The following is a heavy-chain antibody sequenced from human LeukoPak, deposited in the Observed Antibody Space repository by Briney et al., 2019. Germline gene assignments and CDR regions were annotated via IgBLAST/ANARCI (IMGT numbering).Heavy chain of an antibody. CDR3: ARQLGYCSSTNCYTYYYYMDV. Sequence: GESLKISCKGSGYSYTNYWIGWVRQTPGKGLEWMGIIYPGDSDTRYSPSFQGQVTISVDKSINTAYLQWSSLKASDTAMYYCARQLGYCSSTNCYTYYYYMDVWGNGTTVTVSS. CDR2: IYPGDSDT. CDR1: GYSYTNYW. J-gene: IGHJ6*03. V-gene: IGHV5-51*01. D-gene: IGHD2-2*02.